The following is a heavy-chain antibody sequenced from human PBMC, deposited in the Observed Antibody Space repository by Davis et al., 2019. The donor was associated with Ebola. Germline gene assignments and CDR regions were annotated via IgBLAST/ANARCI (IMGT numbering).Heavy chain of an antibody. CDR3: ARGPRGYSYGTYYYYYGMDV. CDR1: GGSMTTYY. CDR2: INHSGST. Sequence: MPSETLSLTCTVSGGSMTTYYWSWIRQPPGKGLEWIGEINHSGSTNYNPSLKSRVTISVDTSKNQFSLKLSSVTAADTAVYYCARGPRGYSYGTYYYYYGMDVWGQGTTVTVSS. D-gene: IGHD5-18*01. J-gene: IGHJ6*02. V-gene: IGHV4-34*01.